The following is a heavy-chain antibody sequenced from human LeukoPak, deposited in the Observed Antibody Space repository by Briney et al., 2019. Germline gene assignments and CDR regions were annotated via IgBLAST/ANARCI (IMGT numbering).Heavy chain of an antibody. J-gene: IGHJ6*03. V-gene: IGHV3-30*18. CDR3: AKHPGDFTGIVNYYYMDL. CDR2: ISYDESDK. D-gene: IGHD1-26*01. Sequence: PGGSLRLSCAASGFTFNSYGMHWVRQAPGKGLEWVAIISYDESDKYYADSVKGRFTISRDNSKNTLFLQMTSLRGEDTAVYYCAKHPGDFTGIVNYYYMDLWGKGTTVTVSS. CDR1: GFTFNSYG.